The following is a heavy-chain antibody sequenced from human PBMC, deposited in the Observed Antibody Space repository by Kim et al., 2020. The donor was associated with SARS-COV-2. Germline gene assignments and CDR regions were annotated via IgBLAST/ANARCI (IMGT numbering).Heavy chain of an antibody. D-gene: IGHD1-20*01. Sequence: GGSLRLSCVASGLTFSNYALTWVRQAPGKGLEWVSGISGSGGTIYYADSVKGRLTISRDNSKNTLYLQMNSLRADDTALYYCAKTSYNNAFTAMDVWGQG. CDR1: GLTFSNYA. V-gene: IGHV3-23*01. J-gene: IGHJ6*02. CDR3: AKTSYNNAFTAMDV. CDR2: ISGSGGTI.